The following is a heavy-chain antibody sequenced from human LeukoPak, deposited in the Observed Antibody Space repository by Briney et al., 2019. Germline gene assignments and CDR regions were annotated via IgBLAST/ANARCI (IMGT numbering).Heavy chain of an antibody. D-gene: IGHD3-22*01. V-gene: IGHV3-23*01. CDR1: GFTFSSYA. CDR2: ISGSGDST. J-gene: IGHJ4*02. Sequence: GGSLRLSCAASGFTFSSYAMSWVRQAPGQGLEWVSAISGSGDSTYYADSVKGRFTISRDNSKNTLYLQMNSLRAEDTAVYYCATDPPNYYDSSGQSTTPNWGQGTLVTVSS. CDR3: ATDPPNYYDSSGQSTTPN.